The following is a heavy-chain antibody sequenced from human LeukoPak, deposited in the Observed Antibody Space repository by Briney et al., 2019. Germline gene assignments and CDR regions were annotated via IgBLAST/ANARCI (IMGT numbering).Heavy chain of an antibody. D-gene: IGHD1-1*01. Sequence: GESLKISCQGSGYSFTSYWIGWVRQMPGKGLEWMGIIYPGDSDTRYSPSFQGQVTISADKSISTAYLQWSSLKASDTAMYYCARADGPGPDYYYGMDVWGQGTTVTVSS. CDR1: GYSFTSYW. V-gene: IGHV5-51*01. J-gene: IGHJ6*02. CDR3: ARADGPGPDYYYGMDV. CDR2: IYPGDSDT.